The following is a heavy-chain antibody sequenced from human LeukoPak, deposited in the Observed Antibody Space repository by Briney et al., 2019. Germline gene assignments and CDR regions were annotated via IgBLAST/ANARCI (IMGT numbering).Heavy chain of an antibody. CDR1: GGSFSGYY. Sequence: KPSETLSLTCAVYGGSFSGYYWSWIRQPPGKGLEWIGEINHSGSTNYNPSLKSRVTISVDTSKNQFSLKLSSVTAADTAVYYCARPRKRYGERAFDIWGQGTMVTVSS. V-gene: IGHV4-34*01. CDR2: INHSGST. CDR3: ARPRKRYGERAFDI. J-gene: IGHJ3*02. D-gene: IGHD5-18*01.